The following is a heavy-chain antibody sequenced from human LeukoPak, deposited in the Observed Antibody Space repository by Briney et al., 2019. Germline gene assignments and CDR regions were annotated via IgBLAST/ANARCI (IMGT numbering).Heavy chain of an antibody. V-gene: IGHV3-11*06. CDR3: ARSYYYDSSGYQN. CDR2: ISSSSSYT. Sequence: PGGSLRLSCVASGISFSNYWMTWVRQAPGKGLEWVSYISSSSSYTNYADSVKGRFTISRDNAKNSLYLQMNSLRAEDTAVYYCARSYYYDSSGYQNWGQGTLVAVSS. CDR1: GISFSNYW. J-gene: IGHJ4*02. D-gene: IGHD3-22*01.